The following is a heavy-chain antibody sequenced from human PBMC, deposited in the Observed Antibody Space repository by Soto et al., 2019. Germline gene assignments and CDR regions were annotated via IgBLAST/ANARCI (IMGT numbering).Heavy chain of an antibody. CDR3: ARDRTTMVRGVMTSWFDP. CDR1: GDSVSSNSAA. V-gene: IGHV6-1*01. Sequence: PSQTLSLTCAISGDSVSSNSAAWNWIRQSPSRGLEWLGRTYYRSKWYNDYAVSVKSRITINPDTPKNQFSLQLNSVTPEDTAVYYCARDRTTMVRGVMTSWFDPWGQGTLVTVSS. CDR2: TYYRSKWYN. D-gene: IGHD3-10*01. J-gene: IGHJ5*02.